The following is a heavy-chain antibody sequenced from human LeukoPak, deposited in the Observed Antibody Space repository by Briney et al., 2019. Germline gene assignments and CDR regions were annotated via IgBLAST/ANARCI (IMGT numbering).Heavy chain of an antibody. CDR3: AREPTVRDMDV. D-gene: IGHD4-11*01. Sequence: NSSETLSLTCTVSGGSISSYYWSWIRQPPGKGLEWIGYIYYSGSTNYNPSPKSRVTISVDTSKNQFSLKLNSVTAADTAVYYCAREPTVRDMDVWGKGTTVTVSS. V-gene: IGHV4-59*01. CDR1: GGSISSYY. J-gene: IGHJ6*03. CDR2: IYYSGST.